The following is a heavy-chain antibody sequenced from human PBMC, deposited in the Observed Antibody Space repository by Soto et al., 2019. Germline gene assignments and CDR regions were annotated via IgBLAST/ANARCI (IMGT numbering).Heavy chain of an antibody. J-gene: IGHJ4*02. CDR3: ARPPYPGCINAVCYPLDY. V-gene: IGHV1-46*04. D-gene: IGHD2-8*01. Sequence: QVQLVQSGAEVKEPWASVKISCKASGYTFTRYYMHWVRQAPVQGLEGMGIINPSGGSTHYAQTLQGRVAMTRITTTSTVYMELNSLRSENTAVYYCARPPYPGCINAVCYPLDYWGQGTLVSVSS. CDR2: INPSGGST. CDR1: GYTFTRYY.